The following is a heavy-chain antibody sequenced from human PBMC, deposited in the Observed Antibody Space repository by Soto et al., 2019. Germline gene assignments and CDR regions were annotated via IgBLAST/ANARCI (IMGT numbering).Heavy chain of an antibody. V-gene: IGHV4-38-2*01. J-gene: IGHJ4*02. D-gene: IGHD2-15*01. CDR3: AKGYNTAVRYFTY. CDR1: GYSINSDFY. CDR2: VYHSGTT. Sequence: SETLSLTCAVSGYSINSDFYWGWILQPPGKGLEWVGSVYHSGTTYYNPSLKSRLAISVDTSNNHFSLKLSSVTAADTAVYYCAKGYNTAVRYFTYWGQGTLVTVSS.